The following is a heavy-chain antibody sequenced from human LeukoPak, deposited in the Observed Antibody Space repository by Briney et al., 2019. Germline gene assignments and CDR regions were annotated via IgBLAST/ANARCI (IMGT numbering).Heavy chain of an antibody. CDR3: ARDIGYSGSFFADN. CDR2: INSDGSTT. D-gene: IGHD1-26*01. CDR1: GFTFSRHW. V-gene: IGHV3-74*03. Sequence: GGSPRLSCAASGFTFSRHWMHWVRQAPGKGLVWVSRINSDGSTTTYADSVKGRFTISRDNAKNTLYLQMNSLRAEDTAVYYCARDIGYSGSFFADNWGQGTLVTVSS. J-gene: IGHJ4*02.